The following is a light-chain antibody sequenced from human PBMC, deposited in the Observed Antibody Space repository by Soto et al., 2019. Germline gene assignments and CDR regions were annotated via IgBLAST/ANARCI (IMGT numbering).Light chain of an antibody. J-gene: IGLJ1*01. CDR2: EVT. CDR1: SGDIGSYNR. CDR3: SSYTNINTRACV. Sequence: QSALTQPASVSGSPGQSITISCTGTSGDIGSYNRVSWYQQHPGKAPKLIIYEVTDRPSGVSNRFSGSKSGNTASLTISGLQAKDEADYYCSSYTNINTRACVFGTGTKLTVL. V-gene: IGLV2-14*01.